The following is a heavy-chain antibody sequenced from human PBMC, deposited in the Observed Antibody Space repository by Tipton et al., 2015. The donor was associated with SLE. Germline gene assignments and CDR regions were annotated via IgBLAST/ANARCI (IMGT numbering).Heavy chain of an antibody. CDR1: GVSISTSRYY. Sequence: TLSLTCSVSGVSISTSRYYWGWIRQFPGQGLEWVGYIYYTGSTSYNSSLTSRVTISLDTSKKHFSLKLSSVTAADTAVYYCARGHFYYYYAMDVWGQGTTVTVSS. V-gene: IGHV4-61*05. CDR2: IYYTGST. J-gene: IGHJ6*02. CDR3: ARGHFYYYYAMDV.